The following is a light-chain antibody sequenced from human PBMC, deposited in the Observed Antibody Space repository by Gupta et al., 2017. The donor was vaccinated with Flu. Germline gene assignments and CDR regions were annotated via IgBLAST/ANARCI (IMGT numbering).Light chain of an antibody. J-gene: IGKJ1*01. CDR3: QKYNSAPWT. CDR1: QGISNY. V-gene: IGKV1-27*01. CDR2: AAS. Sequence: DIQMTQSPSSLSASVGDRVTITCRANQGISNYLAWYQQKPGKVPKLLIYAASTLQSGVPSRFSGSGSGPDFTLTISSLQPEDVATYYCQKYNSAPWTFGQGTKVEIK.